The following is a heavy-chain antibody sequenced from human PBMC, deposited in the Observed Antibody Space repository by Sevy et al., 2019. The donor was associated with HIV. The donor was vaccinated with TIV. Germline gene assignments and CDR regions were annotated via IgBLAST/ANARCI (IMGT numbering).Heavy chain of an antibody. CDR2: IGLYNGNS. CDR3: ARVPTYYYGSATYFDS. D-gene: IGHD3-10*01. V-gene: IGHV1-18*01. J-gene: IGHJ4*02. Sequence: ASVKVSCKASGYTFSSNGITWVRQAPGQGLEWMGWIGLYNGNSNYAQKFRDRVTMTADTSTSTAYMEQRSLRSDDTAVYYCARVPTYYYGSATYFDSWGQGSLVTVSS. CDR1: GYTFSSNG.